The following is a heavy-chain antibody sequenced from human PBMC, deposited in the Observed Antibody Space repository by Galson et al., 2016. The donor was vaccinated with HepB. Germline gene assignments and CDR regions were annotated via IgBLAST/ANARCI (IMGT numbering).Heavy chain of an antibody. CDR1: GYSFTNYW. CDR2: IYPGDSDT. Sequence: QSGAEVKKPGESLKISCKGSGYSFTNYWIGWVRQMPGKGLEWMGIIYPGDSDTIYNPSFRGQVTMSADNSMSTAYLQWASLRASDTAIYYCAGPKFEKQMADGSDLWGPVTLVTVSS. D-gene: IGHD5-24*01. CDR3: AGPKFEKQMADGSDL. V-gene: IGHV5-51*01. J-gene: IGHJ1*01.